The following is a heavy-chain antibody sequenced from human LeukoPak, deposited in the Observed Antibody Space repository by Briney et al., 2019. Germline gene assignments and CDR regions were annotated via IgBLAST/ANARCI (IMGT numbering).Heavy chain of an antibody. J-gene: IGHJ4*02. CDR2: INPSGFTT. CDR3: ARGHSGSSVDY. D-gene: IGHD3-10*01. V-gene: IGHV1-46*01. CDR1: GYTFTTYY. Sequence: ASVKVSCKASGYTFTTYYIHWVRQAPGQGLEWMGMINPSGFTTTYAQKFQGRVAMTRDMSTSTVYMQLSSLRSGDTAVYYCARGHSGSSVDYWGQGTLVTVSS.